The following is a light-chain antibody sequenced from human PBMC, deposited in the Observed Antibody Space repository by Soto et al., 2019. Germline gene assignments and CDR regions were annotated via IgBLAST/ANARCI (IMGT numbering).Light chain of an antibody. Sequence: QSALTQPASVSGSPGQSITISCTGSSSDVGGYHYVSWYQQHPGKVPKLMIYDVSNRPSGVSNRFSGSKSGSTASLTISGLQTEDEADYYCSSYTSSSTEFGGGTKLTVL. CDR3: SSYTSSSTE. V-gene: IGLV2-14*01. CDR2: DVS. CDR1: SSDVGGYHY. J-gene: IGLJ2*01.